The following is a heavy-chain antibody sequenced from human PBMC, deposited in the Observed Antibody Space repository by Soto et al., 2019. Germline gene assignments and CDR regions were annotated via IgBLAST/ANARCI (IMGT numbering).Heavy chain of an antibody. V-gene: IGHV4-34*01. Sequence: QVQLQQWGAGLLKPSETLSLTCAVYGGSFSGYYWSWIRQPPGKGLEWIGEINHSGSTNYNPSLKSRVTISVDTSKNQFSLKLSSVTAADTAVYYCASGGTMVRGVSYYYYYMDVWGKGTTVTVSS. CDR3: ASGGTMVRGVSYYYYYMDV. D-gene: IGHD3-10*01. J-gene: IGHJ6*03. CDR1: GGSFSGYY. CDR2: INHSGST.